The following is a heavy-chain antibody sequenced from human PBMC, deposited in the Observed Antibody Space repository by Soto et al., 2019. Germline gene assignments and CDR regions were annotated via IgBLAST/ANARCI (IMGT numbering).Heavy chain of an antibody. D-gene: IGHD3-3*01. CDR2: INPIYGTA. CDR1: GYTFTNYA. J-gene: IGHJ6*02. CDR3: ARGRITIFGVVTHPPTGMDV. Sequence: ASVKVSCKASGYTFTNYAIHWVRQAPGQRLEWMGGINPIYGTAKYSQKFQGRVTITADTSTSTAYMELSSLRSEDTAVYYCARGRITIFGVVTHPPTGMDVWGQGTTVTVSS. V-gene: IGHV1-3*01.